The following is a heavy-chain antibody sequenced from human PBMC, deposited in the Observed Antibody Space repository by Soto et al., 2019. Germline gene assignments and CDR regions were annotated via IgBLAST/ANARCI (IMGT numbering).Heavy chain of an antibody. J-gene: IGHJ4*02. Sequence: QEQLVQSGAEVKKPGSSVKVSCKASGGIFSSYAISWVRQAPGQGLEWMGGIIPIFGTANCAQKYQGRVTITADESTNTAYMDLSSLKSEDTAIYYCARGGSGYVWFNEFWGQGTLVTVSS. V-gene: IGHV1-69*01. D-gene: IGHD3-22*01. CDR2: IIPIFGTA. CDR3: ARGGSGYVWFNEF. CDR1: GGIFSSYA.